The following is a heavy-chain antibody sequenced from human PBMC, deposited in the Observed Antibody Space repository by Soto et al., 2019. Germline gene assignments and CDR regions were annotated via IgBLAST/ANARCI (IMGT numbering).Heavy chain of an antibody. CDR1: GFTFSSSA. CDR3: AKSLNINWKNWFDP. CDR2: ISDGGGRT. Sequence: EEQLLESGGGLVQPGESLRLSCAASGFTFSSSAMNWVRQAPGKGLEWVSIISDGGGRTYYADSVRGRFTISRDNSKNTLYLQMNSLRAEDTAVYYCAKSLNINWKNWFDPWGQGTLVTVSS. J-gene: IGHJ5*02. V-gene: IGHV3-23*01. D-gene: IGHD1-1*01.